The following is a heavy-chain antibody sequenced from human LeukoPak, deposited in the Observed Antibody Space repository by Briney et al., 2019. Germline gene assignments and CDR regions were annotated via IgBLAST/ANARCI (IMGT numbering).Heavy chain of an antibody. CDR3: ARDLDYDILTGYSPETYYYYGMDV. CDR1: GFTFSSYA. V-gene: IGHV3-30-3*01. D-gene: IGHD3-9*01. Sequence: PGGSLRLSCAASGFTFSSYAMHWVRQAPGKGLEGGAVISYDGSNKYYADSVKGRFTISRDNSKNTLYLQMNSLRAEDTAVYYCARDLDYDILTGYSPETYYYYGMDVWGQGTTVTVSS. CDR2: ISYDGSNK. J-gene: IGHJ6*02.